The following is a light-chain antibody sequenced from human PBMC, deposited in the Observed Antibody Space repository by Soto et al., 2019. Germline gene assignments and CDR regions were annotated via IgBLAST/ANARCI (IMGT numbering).Light chain of an antibody. CDR3: GTWDSSLSAWV. Sequence: QSVLTQPPSVSAAPGQKVTISCSGSSSNIGNKHVSWYQQFPGTAPKLLIYDNNNRPSGIPDRFSASKSGTSATLGITGLQTGDEADYYCGTWDSSLSAWVFGGGTKVTVL. CDR2: DNN. CDR1: SSNIGNKH. V-gene: IGLV1-51*01. J-gene: IGLJ2*01.